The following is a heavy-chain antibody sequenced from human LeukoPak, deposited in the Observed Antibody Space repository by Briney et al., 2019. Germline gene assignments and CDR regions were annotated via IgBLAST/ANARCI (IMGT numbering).Heavy chain of an antibody. CDR2: IYYSGST. J-gene: IGHJ3*02. CDR3: ARDSRARAAFDI. Sequence: PSETLSLTCTVSGGSISSSSYYWGWIRQPPGKGLEWIGSIYYSGSTNYNPSLKSRVTMSVDTSKNQFSLKLSSVTAADTAVYYCARDSRARAAFDIWGQGTMVTVSS. V-gene: IGHV4-39*07. CDR1: GGSISSSSYY.